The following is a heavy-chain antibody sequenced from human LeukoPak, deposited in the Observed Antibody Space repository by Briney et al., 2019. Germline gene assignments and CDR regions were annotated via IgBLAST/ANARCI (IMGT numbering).Heavy chain of an antibody. Sequence: GGSLRLSCAASGFTFSDYYMSWIRQAPGKGLEWVSYISNTGTYTNYADSVEGRFTISRDNAKNSLYLQMNSLRAEDTAVYYCARTIVGATPSDYWGQGTLVTVSS. V-gene: IGHV3-11*03. J-gene: IGHJ4*02. CDR2: ISNTGTYT. CDR1: GFTFSDYY. D-gene: IGHD1-26*01. CDR3: ARTIVGATPSDY.